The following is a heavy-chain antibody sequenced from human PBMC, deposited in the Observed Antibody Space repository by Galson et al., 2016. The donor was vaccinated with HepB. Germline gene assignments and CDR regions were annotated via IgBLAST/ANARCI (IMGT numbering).Heavy chain of an antibody. D-gene: IGHD6-13*01. J-gene: IGHJ4*02. CDR2: VCHIGNT. CDR3: ARVEWRLNIAAAGTFDY. V-gene: IGHV4/OR15-8*02. Sequence: SETLSLTCVVSGASIISSNWWSWVRQPPGRALEWIGEVCHIGNTNYNPSLQSRVTISVDRSKNQFSLKLDSVTAADTAVYFCARVEWRLNIAAAGTFDYWGQGSLVTVSS. CDR1: GASIISSNW.